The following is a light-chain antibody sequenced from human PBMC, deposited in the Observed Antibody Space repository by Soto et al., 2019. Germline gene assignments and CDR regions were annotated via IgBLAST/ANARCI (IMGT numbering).Light chain of an antibody. Sequence: EIVLTQSPGTLSLSPGERATLSCRASQSVSSCYLAWYQQKPGQAPRLLIYGASIRATGIPERFSGSGSGTDFTLTISSLEPEDFAVYYCQQYGSSCSFGQGTKVEIK. CDR1: QSVSSCY. V-gene: IGKV3-20*01. J-gene: IGKJ1*01. CDR2: GAS. CDR3: QQYGSSCS.